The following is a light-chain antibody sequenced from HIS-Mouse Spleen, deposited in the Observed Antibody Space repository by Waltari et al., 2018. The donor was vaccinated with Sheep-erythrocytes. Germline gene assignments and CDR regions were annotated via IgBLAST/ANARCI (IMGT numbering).Light chain of an antibody. CDR2: KAS. V-gene: IGKV1-5*03. Sequence: DIQMTQSPSTLSASVGDRVTIPCRASQSISSWFSWYQQKPGKAPKLLIYKASSLESGVPSRFSGSGSGTEFTLTISSLQPDDFATYYCQQYNSYPLTFGGGTKVEIK. CDR3: QQYNSYPLT. CDR1: QSISSW. J-gene: IGKJ4*01.